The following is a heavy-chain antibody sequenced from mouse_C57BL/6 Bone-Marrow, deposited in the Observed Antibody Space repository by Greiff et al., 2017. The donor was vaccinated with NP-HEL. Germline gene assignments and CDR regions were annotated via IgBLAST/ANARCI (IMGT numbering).Heavy chain of an antibody. CDR2: IWGVGST. D-gene: IGHD1-1*01. CDR3: ASRYYYGSSYEVAWFAY. CDR1: GFSLTSYG. Sequence: QVQLKESGPGLVAPSQSLSITCTVSGFSLTSYGVDWVRQSPGNGLEWLGVIWGVGSTNYNSALKSRLSISKDNSKSQVFLKMNSLQTDDTAMYYCASRYYYGSSYEVAWFAYWGQGTLVTVSA. J-gene: IGHJ3*01. V-gene: IGHV2-6*01.